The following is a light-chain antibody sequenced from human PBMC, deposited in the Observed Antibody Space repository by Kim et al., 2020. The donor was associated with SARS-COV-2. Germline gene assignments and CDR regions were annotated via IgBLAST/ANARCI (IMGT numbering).Light chain of an antibody. CDR2: DGS. J-gene: IGKJ1*01. CDR3: QQLNSYSRT. CDR1: QSINIW. V-gene: IGKV1-5*01. Sequence: DIQMTQSPSTLSASVGDRITITCRASQSINIWLAWYQQKPGKAPKLLIRDGSVLESGVPLRFSGSGSGTEFTLTISSLQPDDFATYYCQQLNSYSRTFGQGTKLEI.